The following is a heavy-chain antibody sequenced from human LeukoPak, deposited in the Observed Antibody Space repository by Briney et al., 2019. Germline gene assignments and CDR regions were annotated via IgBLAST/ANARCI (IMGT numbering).Heavy chain of an antibody. CDR3: ARVRLSSDFYFDY. D-gene: IGHD2-21*02. CDR1: GGSFSGYY. J-gene: IGHJ4*02. CDR2: INHSGST. V-gene: IGHV4-34*01. Sequence: PSETLCLTCAVYGGSFSGYYWSWIRQPPGKGLEWIGEINHSGSTNYNPSLKSRVTISVDTSKNQFSLKLSSVTAADTAVYYCARVRLSSDFYFDYWGQGTLVTVSS.